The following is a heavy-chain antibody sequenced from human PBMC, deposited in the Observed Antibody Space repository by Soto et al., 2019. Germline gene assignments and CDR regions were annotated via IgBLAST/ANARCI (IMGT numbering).Heavy chain of an antibody. Sequence: QVQLVESGGGVVKPGTSLRLSCVGSGFTFRSYVIHWVRQAPGKGLEWVALTSYDGSNNFYGDSVKGRFTISRDNSRNTVEVQMDSLRLEDTALYYCARWGTTGGLDVWGQGTLVSVSS. CDR1: GFTFRSYV. CDR3: ARWGTTGGLDV. CDR2: TSYDGSNN. V-gene: IGHV3-33*05. J-gene: IGHJ4*02. D-gene: IGHD3-16*01.